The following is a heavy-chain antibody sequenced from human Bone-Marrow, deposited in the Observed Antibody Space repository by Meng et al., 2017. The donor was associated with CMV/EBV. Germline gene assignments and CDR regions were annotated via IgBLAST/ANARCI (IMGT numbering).Heavy chain of an antibody. CDR1: GFSLSTSGVG. CDR3: ARVDTAMMFDP. V-gene: IGHV2-5*02. J-gene: IGHJ5*02. CDR2: IYWDDDK. Sequence: QITLKESGPTLVKPXXXXTLTCTFSGFSLSTSGVGVGWIRQPPGKALEWLALIYWDDDKRYSPSLKSRLTITKDTSKNQVVLTMTNMDPVDTATYYCARVDTAMMFDPWGQGTLVTVSS. D-gene: IGHD5-18*01.